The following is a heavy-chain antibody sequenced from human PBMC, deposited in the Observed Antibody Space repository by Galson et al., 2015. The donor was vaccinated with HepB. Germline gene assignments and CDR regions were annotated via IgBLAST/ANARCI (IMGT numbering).Heavy chain of an antibody. Sequence: SLRLSCAASGFTVSSNYMSWVRQAPGKGLEWVSVIYSGGSTHYADSVKGRFTISRDNSKNTLYLQMNSLRAEDTAVYYCARWSAMVRGLDYWGQGTLVTVSS. CDR3: ARWSAMVRGLDY. CDR2: IYSGGST. J-gene: IGHJ4*02. D-gene: IGHD3-10*01. CDR1: GFTVSSNY. V-gene: IGHV3-66*01.